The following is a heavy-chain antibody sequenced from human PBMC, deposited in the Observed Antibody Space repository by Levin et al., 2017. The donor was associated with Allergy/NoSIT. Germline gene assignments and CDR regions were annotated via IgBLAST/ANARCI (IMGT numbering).Heavy chain of an antibody. J-gene: IGHJ4*02. CDR3: TKGHYSGVYQ. CDR1: GFSVSTHY. CDR2: IYDDGST. Sequence: ARGSLRLSCAASGFSVSTHYMTWVRQGPGKGLECVSVIYDDGSTYYADSVRGRFTISRDNSKNTLSLQMNSLRDDDTAVYYCTKGHYSGVYQWGQGTLVTVSS. D-gene: IGHD2-2*01. V-gene: IGHV3-53*01.